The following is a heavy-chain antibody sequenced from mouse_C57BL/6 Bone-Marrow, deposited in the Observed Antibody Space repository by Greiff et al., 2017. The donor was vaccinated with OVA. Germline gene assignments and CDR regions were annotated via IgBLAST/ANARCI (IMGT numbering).Heavy chain of an antibody. CDR3: ARNYGSSYGAMDY. J-gene: IGHJ4*01. D-gene: IGHD1-1*01. CDR1: GYTFTSYW. CDR2: IHPNSGST. Sequence: QVQLQQPGAELVKPGASVKLSCKASGYTFTSYWMHWVKQRPGQGLEWIGMIHPNSGSTNYNEKFKSKATLTVDKSSSTAYMQLSSLTSEDSAVDYGARNYGSSYGAMDYWGQGTSVTVSS. V-gene: IGHV1-64*01.